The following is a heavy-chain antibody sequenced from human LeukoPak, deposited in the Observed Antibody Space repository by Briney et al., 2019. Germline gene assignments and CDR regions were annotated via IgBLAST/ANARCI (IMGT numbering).Heavy chain of an antibody. Sequence: GGSLRLSCAASRFTFSDYYMSWIRQAPGKGLEWVSYISSSGSTIYYADSVKGRFTISRDNAKNSLYLQMNSLRAEDTAVYYCARADYYYYYYMDVWGKGTTVTVSS. V-gene: IGHV3-11*01. CDR1: RFTFSDYY. J-gene: IGHJ6*03. CDR2: ISSSGSTI. CDR3: ARADYYYYYYMDV.